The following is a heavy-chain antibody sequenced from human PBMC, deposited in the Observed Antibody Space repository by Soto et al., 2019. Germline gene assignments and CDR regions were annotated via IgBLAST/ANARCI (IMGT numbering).Heavy chain of an antibody. CDR3: AKFGGSSWYYFDY. Sequence: EVQLLESGGGLVQPGGSLRLSCAASGFTFSSYAMSWVRQAPGKGLEWVSAISGSGGSTYYADSVKGRFTISRDNSKNTLYLKMNSLRAEDTAVYYCAKFGGSSWYYFDYWGQGTLVTVSS. J-gene: IGHJ4*02. V-gene: IGHV3-23*01. D-gene: IGHD6-13*01. CDR1: GFTFSSYA. CDR2: ISGSGGST.